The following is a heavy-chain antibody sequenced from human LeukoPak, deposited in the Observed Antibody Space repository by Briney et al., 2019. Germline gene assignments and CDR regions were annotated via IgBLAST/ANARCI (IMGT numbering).Heavy chain of an antibody. V-gene: IGHV4-34*01. CDR1: GGSFSGYY. CDR2: INHSGST. Sequence: SETLSLTCAVYGGSFSGYYWSWIRQPPGKGLEWIGEINHSGSTNYNPPLESRVTISVDTSKNQFSLKLSSVTAADTAVYYCAGRATFGGVIGYWGQGTLVTVSS. CDR3: AGRATFGGVIGY. D-gene: IGHD3-16*01. J-gene: IGHJ4*02.